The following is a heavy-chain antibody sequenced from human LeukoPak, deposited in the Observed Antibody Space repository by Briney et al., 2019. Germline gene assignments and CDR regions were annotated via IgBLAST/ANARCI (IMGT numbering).Heavy chain of an antibody. D-gene: IGHD4-17*01. V-gene: IGHV4-59*01. Sequence: SETLSLTCTVSDGSITNYDWSWVRQPPGKGREFIGHVQYSGTTNYNPSLRSRVTIAIDTSKKHFFLKLKSVTAADTAVYYCATGYGDFRVEGRYFYSWGQGTLVTVSS. CDR3: ATGYGDFRVEGRYFYS. CDR1: DGSITNYD. J-gene: IGHJ4*02. CDR2: VQYSGTT.